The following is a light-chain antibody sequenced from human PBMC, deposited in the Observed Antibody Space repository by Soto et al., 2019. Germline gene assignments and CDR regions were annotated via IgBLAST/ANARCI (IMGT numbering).Light chain of an antibody. CDR2: DVS. V-gene: IGKV3-11*01. Sequence: EIVLTQSPATLSLSPGERATLSCRASQSISSHLAWYQQKPGQAPRLLMYDVSNRATDIPARFSGSGSGTDFTLTISSLEPEEFAVDYCQQRPNWPLTFGGGTKVEIK. J-gene: IGKJ4*01. CDR1: QSISSH. CDR3: QQRPNWPLT.